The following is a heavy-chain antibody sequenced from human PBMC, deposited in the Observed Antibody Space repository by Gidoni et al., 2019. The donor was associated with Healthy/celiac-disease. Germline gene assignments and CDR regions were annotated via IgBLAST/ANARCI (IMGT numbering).Heavy chain of an antibody. V-gene: IGHV4-34*01. CDR3: ARSFGRAITN. D-gene: IGHD3-16*01. CDR1: GGSFSGYY. Sequence: VQLQQWGAGLLKPSETLSLTCAVYGGSFSGYYWSWIRQPPGKGLEWIGEITHSGNTNYNPSLKSRVTISVDTSKNQFSLKLSSVTAADTAVYYCARSFGRAITNWGQGTLVTVSS. J-gene: IGHJ4*02. CDR2: ITHSGNT.